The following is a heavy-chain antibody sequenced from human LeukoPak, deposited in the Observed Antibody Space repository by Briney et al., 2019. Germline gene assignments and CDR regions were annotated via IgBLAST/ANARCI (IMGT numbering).Heavy chain of an antibody. J-gene: IGHJ4*02. CDR2: IYYSGST. V-gene: IGHV4-59*01. CDR3: ARVGTGNGLDY. D-gene: IGHD1-1*01. CDR1: GGSISSYY. Sequence: PSETLSLTCTVSGGSISSYYWSWIRQPPGKGLEWIGYIYYSGSTNYNPSLKSRVTISVDTSKNQFSLKLSSVTAADTAVYYCARVGTGNGLDYWGQGTLVTVSS.